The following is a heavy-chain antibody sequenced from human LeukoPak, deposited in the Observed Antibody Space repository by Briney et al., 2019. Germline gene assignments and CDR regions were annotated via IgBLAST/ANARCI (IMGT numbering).Heavy chain of an antibody. CDR1: GYTFTGYY. J-gene: IGHJ6*03. CDR2: INPNSGGT. CDR3: ARDGYSSSSYYYMDV. D-gene: IGHD6-6*01. V-gene: IGHV1-2*02. Sequence: ASVKVSCKASGYTFTGYYMNWVRQAPGQGLEWMGWINPNSGGTNYAQKFQGRVTMTRDTSISTAYMELSRLRSDDTAVYYCARDGYSSSSYYYMDVWGKGTTVTVSS.